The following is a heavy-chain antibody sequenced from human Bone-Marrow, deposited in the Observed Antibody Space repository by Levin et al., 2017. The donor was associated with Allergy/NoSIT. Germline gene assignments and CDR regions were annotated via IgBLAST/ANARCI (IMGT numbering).Heavy chain of an antibody. V-gene: IGHV4-59*01. CDR1: GGSISGYY. Sequence: SETLSLTCTVSGGSISGYYWTWIRQSPGKELEWIGYIYYSSGSTNYNPSLKGRGNISLDTSKNQLLLTLRSVSAADTAMYYCARDLFGSGTFSPGASHVWGQGTMVTVSS. J-gene: IGHJ3*01. CDR2: IYYSSGST. D-gene: IGHD3-10*01. CDR3: ARDLFGSGTFSPGASHV.